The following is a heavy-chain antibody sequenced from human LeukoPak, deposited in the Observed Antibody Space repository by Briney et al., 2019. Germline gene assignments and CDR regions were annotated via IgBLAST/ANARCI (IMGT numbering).Heavy chain of an antibody. CDR1: GGSFSGYY. V-gene: IGHV4-34*01. CDR3: AVSAAGLFDP. D-gene: IGHD6-25*01. Sequence: SETLSLTCAVYGGSFSGYYWTWIRQPPGKGLEWIGEINHSGSTNHNPSLKSRVTISVDTSRNQFSLKLSSVTAADTAVYYCAVSAAGLFDPWGQGTLVTVSS. J-gene: IGHJ5*02. CDR2: INHSGST.